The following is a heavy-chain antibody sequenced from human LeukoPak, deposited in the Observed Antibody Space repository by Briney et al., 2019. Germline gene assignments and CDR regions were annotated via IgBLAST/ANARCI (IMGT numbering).Heavy chain of an antibody. CDR2: ISYDGSNK. V-gene: IGHV3-30*18. D-gene: IGHD7-27*01. CDR1: GFTFSSYG. CDR3: AKETRFITGEGYFDY. J-gene: IGHJ4*02. Sequence: GGSLRLSCAASGFTFSSYGMHWVRQAPGKGLEWVAVISYDGSNKYYADSVKGRFTISRDNSKNTLYLQMNSLRAEDTAVYYCAKETRFITGEGYFDYWGQGTLVTVSS.